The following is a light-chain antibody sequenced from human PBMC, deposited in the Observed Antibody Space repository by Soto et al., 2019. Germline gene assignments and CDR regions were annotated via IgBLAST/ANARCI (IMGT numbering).Light chain of an antibody. J-gene: IGKJ1*01. Sequence: EIVLTQSPATLSLSPGERATLSCRASQSVSSYLAWYQQKPGQAPRLLIYDASNRATGIPARFSGSGSGTDFTLTISSLEPEVFAVYYCQQRSNWTFGQGTQVEIK. CDR2: DAS. CDR3: QQRSNWT. V-gene: IGKV3-11*01. CDR1: QSVSSY.